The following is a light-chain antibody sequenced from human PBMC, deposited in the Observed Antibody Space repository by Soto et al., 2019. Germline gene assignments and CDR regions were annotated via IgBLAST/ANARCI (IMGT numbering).Light chain of an antibody. CDR1: QSISNY. CDR3: QQGYTSLFT. CDR2: AAS. V-gene: IGKV1-39*01. J-gene: IGKJ3*01. Sequence: DIQMTQSPSSLSASVGDRVTITCRASQSISNYLNWYQQKPGKAPKLLIYAASSLQSGVPSRFSGSGSGTDFTLPLSSLQPEDFATYSCQQGYTSLFTFGPGTNVDI.